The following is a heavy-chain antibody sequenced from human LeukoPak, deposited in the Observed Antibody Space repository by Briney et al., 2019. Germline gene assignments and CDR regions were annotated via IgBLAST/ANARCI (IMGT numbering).Heavy chain of an antibody. CDR1: GDSASSNSAA. Sequence: SQTLSLTCAISGDSASSNSAAWNWIRQSPSRGLEWLGRTYYRSKWYNDYAVSVKSRITINPDTSKNQFSLQLNSVTPEDTAVYYCASSGVAAAEGVGYDFQHWGQGTLVTVSS. CDR3: ASSGVAAAEGVGYDFQH. D-gene: IGHD2-8*02. CDR2: TYYRSKWYN. J-gene: IGHJ1*01. V-gene: IGHV6-1*01.